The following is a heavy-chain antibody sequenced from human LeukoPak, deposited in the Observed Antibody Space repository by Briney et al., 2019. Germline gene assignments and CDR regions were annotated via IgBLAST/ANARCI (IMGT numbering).Heavy chain of an antibody. CDR3: ARARSGYYPDY. V-gene: IGHV4-59*01. Sequence: SETLSLTCIVSGGSISSYYWSWIRQPPGKGLEWIGYIYYGGSTNYNPSLKSRVTISVDTSKNQFSLKLSSVTAADTAVYYCARARSGYYPDYWGQGTLVTVSS. CDR1: GGSISSYY. CDR2: IYYGGST. J-gene: IGHJ4*02. D-gene: IGHD3-3*01.